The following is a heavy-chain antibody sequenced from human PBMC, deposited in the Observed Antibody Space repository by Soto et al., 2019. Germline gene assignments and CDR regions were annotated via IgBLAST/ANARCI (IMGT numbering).Heavy chain of an antibody. J-gene: IGHJ6*02. CDR2: IKSKTDGGTT. V-gene: IGHV3-15*01. CDR3: AKDTRKIVVVPADRPLFRGGMDV. CDR1: GFTFSNAW. D-gene: IGHD2-2*01. Sequence: GGSLRLSCAASGFTFSNAWMSWVRQAPGKGLEWVGRIKSKTDGGTTDYAAPVKGRFTISRDNSKNTLYLQMNSLRAEDTAVYYCAKDTRKIVVVPADRPLFRGGMDVWGQGTTVTVSS.